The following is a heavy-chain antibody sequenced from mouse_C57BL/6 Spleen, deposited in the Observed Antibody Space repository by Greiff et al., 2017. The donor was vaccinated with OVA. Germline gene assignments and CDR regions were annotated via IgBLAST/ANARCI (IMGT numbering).Heavy chain of an antibody. Sequence: QVQLQQPGAELVKPGASVKLSCKASGYTFTSYWMQWVKQRPGQGLEWIGEIDPSDSYTNYNQKFKGKATLTVDTSSSTAYMHLSCLTSEDSSVYYCARSSGSSFLFDYWGQGTTLTVSS. D-gene: IGHD1-1*01. V-gene: IGHV1-50*01. CDR1: GYTFTSYW. CDR2: IDPSDSYT. CDR3: ARSSGSSFLFDY. J-gene: IGHJ2*01.